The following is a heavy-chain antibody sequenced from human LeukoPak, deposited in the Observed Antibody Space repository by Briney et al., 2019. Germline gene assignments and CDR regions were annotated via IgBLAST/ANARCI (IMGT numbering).Heavy chain of an antibody. CDR3: ARVTAVAGPIDY. D-gene: IGHD6-19*01. J-gene: IGHJ4*02. Sequence: GGSLRLSCPAAGFTVSSNYMSWVRQAPGKGLEWVSVIYSGGSTYYADSVKGRFTISRDNSKNTLYLQMNSLRAEDTAVYYCARVTAVAGPIDYWGQGTLVTVSS. CDR1: GFTVSSNY. CDR2: IYSGGST. V-gene: IGHV3-53*01.